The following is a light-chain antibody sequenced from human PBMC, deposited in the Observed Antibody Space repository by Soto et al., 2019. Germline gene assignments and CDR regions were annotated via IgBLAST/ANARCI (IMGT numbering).Light chain of an antibody. Sequence: DVVMTQSPLSLPVTPGQPASISCRSSQSLLYSDGNTFLSWSQQRPGQSPRRLIYKVSNRDSGVPDRFSGSGSCTDFTLKISGVEDEDFGLYCRMQGTHWHHTLRQGTKV. CDR2: KVS. V-gene: IGKV2-30*01. CDR1: QSLLYSDGNTF. J-gene: IGKJ1*01. CDR3: MQGTHWHHT.